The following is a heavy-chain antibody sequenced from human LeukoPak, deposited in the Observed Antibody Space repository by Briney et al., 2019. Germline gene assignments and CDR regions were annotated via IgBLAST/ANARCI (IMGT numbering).Heavy chain of an antibody. J-gene: IGHJ4*02. CDR2: INHGGST. CDR1: GGSFSGYY. D-gene: IGHD2-2*02. Sequence: SETLSLTCAVYGGSFSGYYWSWIRQPPGKGLEWIGEINHGGSTNYNPSLKSRVTISVDTSKNQFSLKLSSVTAADTAVYYCARGARYCSSTSCYTRPYYFDYWGQGTLVTVSS. V-gene: IGHV4-34*01. CDR3: ARGARYCSSTSCYTRPYYFDY.